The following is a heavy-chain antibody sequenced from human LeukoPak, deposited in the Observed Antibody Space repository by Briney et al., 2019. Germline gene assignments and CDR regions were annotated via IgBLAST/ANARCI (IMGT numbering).Heavy chain of an antibody. J-gene: IGHJ4*02. V-gene: IGHV3-23*01. CDR2: ITSSGSR. CDR1: GFTFSNYA. Sequence: PGGSQRLSCAASGFTFSNYAMAWVRQAPGKGLEWVSSITSSGSRYYADSVKGRFTISRDNSKNTVYMQMTSLRAEDTAVYYCAKGDYGDCYWGQGTLVTVSS. D-gene: IGHD4-17*01. CDR3: AKGDYGDCY.